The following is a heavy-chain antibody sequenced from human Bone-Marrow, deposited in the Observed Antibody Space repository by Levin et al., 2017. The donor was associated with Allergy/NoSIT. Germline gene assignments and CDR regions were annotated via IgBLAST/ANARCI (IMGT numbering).Heavy chain of an antibody. CDR3: ARGNVLRGVVSEPGEAMDV. J-gene: IGHJ6*02. CDR1: GGSISTFY. Sequence: SQTLSLTCTVSGGSISTFYWFWVRQAPGKRLEWLGYVYHTGYTRYNPSLRSRVTISVDPANNQFALKLNSATSEDTAVYYCARGNVLRGVVSEPGEAMDVWGPGTTVTVSS. D-gene: IGHD3-16*01. V-gene: IGHV4-59*01. CDR2: VYHTGYT.